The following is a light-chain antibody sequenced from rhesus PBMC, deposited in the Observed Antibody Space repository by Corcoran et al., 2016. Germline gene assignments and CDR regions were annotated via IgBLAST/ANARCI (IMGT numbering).Light chain of an antibody. CDR1: QDISSW. CDR2: KAS. V-gene: IGKV1-21*01. Sequence: DIQMTQSPSSLSASVGDTVTITCQASQDISSWLAWYQQKPGKVPKLLIYKASTFQPGVPARFSGSGSGTDFSLTISSLQPEAFATYCCLHYYNTPFTFGPGTKLDI. J-gene: IGKJ3*01. CDR3: LHYYNTPFT.